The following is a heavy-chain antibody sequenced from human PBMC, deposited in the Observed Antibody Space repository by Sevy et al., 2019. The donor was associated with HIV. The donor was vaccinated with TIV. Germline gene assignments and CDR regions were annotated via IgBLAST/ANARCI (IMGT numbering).Heavy chain of an antibody. D-gene: IGHD3-3*01. CDR1: GGTFSSYA. CDR3: ARPGIFGVVTDQLYFDY. CDR2: IIPIFGTA. J-gene: IGHJ4*02. Sequence: ASVKVSCNASGGTFSSYAISCVRQAPGQGLEWMGGIIPIFGTANYAQKFQGRVTITADESTSTAYMELSSLRSEDTAVYYCARPGIFGVVTDQLYFDYWGQGTLVTVSS. V-gene: IGHV1-69*13.